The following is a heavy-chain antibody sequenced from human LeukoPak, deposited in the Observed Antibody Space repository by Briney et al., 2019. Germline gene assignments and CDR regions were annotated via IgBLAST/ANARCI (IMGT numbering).Heavy chain of an antibody. CDR3: AKDLGYNWNFDAFDI. CDR1: GFTFSSYS. V-gene: IGHV3-30*02. J-gene: IGHJ3*02. CDR2: IRYDGSNK. D-gene: IGHD1-1*01. Sequence: PGGSLRLSCAASGFTFSSYSMNWVRQAPGKGLEWVTFIRYDGSNKYSADSVKGRFTISRDNSRNTLYLQMNSLRPEDTAVYYCAKDLGYNWNFDAFDIWGQGTMVTVSS.